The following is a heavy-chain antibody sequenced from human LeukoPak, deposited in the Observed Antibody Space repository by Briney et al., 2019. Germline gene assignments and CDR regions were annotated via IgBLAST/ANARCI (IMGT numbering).Heavy chain of an antibody. J-gene: IGHJ3*02. D-gene: IGHD3-10*01. CDR1: GYSISSSYY. CDR2: IFYRGST. V-gene: IGHV4-38-2*02. Sequence: SETLSLTCTVSGYSISSSYYWGWIRQPPGKGLEWIGNIFYRGSTYYSPSLKSRLSISLDTSRNQFSLKLNSVTAADTAVYYCAKSNGYGLVDIWGQGTMVTVSS. CDR3: AKSNGYGLVDI.